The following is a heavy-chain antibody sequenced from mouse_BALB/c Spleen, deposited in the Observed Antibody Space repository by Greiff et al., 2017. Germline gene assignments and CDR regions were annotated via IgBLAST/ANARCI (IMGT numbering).Heavy chain of an antibody. V-gene: IGHV5-17*02. CDR2: ISSGSSTI. CDR3: ARGRPPFDY. CDR1: GFTFSSYG. D-gene: IGHD1-1*01. Sequence: EVQLVESGGGLVQPGGSRKLSCEASGFTFSSYGMHWVRQAQEKGLEWVADISSGSSTIYYADKVKGRFTISRDNPKITLFLQMTSLVSEDTAMYSCARGRPPFDYWGQGTSVTVS. J-gene: IGHJ4*01.